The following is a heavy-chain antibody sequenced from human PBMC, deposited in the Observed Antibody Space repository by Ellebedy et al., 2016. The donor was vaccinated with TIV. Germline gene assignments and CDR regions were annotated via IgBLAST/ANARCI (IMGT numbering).Heavy chain of an antibody. CDR1: GGSISSSSYY. J-gene: IGHJ4*02. CDR3: ARGSYTGGFHFDS. Sequence: SETLSLTCTVSGGSISSSSYYWGWIRQPPGKGLEWIGYIYYSGYTNYNLSLKSRVTLSIDTSKTQFSLRLSSVTAADTAVYFCARGSYTGGFHFDSWGQGSLVTVSA. V-gene: IGHV4-61*05. CDR2: IYYSGYT. D-gene: IGHD3-3*01.